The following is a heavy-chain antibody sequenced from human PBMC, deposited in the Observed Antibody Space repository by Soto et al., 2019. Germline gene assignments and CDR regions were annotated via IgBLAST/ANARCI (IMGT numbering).Heavy chain of an antibody. Sequence: EVQLVESGGGLVKPGGSLTLSCGGSGFTFRDAWMSWVRQAPGKGLEWVGSIRSNPDGGTADYAAPVKVRFVISRDDSKTTMYLQMNRLQTEDTAVCYCATGRPLVIDYFNYWGQGALVTVSS. V-gene: IGHV3-15*01. CDR3: ATGRPLVIDYFNY. CDR1: GFTFRDAW. CDR2: IRSNPDGGTA. D-gene: IGHD6-13*01. J-gene: IGHJ4*02.